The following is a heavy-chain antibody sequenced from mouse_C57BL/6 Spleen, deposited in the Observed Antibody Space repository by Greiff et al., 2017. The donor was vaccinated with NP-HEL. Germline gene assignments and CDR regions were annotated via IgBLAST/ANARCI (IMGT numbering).Heavy chain of an antibody. J-gene: IGHJ2*01. CDR2: INPNNGGT. V-gene: IGHV1-26*01. Sequence: EVQLQQSGPELVKPGASVKISCKASGYTFTDYYMNWVKQSHGKSLEWIGDINPNNGGTSYIQKFKGKATLTVDKSSSTAYMELRSLTSEDSAVYYCARHYRDYWGQGTTLTVSS. CDR1: GYTFTDYY. D-gene: IGHD2-12*01. CDR3: ARHYRDY.